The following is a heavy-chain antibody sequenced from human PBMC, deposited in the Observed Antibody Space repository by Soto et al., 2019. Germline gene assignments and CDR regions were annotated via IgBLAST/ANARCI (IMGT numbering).Heavy chain of an antibody. V-gene: IGHV4-38-2*01. Sequence: SETLSLTCAVSGYSISSGYNWGWIRQPPGKGLEWIGSIYHSGSMYYNPSLKSRVTISVDTSKNQFSLTLSAVAAADTAAYYCARGGSADSSGWWYFDTWGQGTLVTVSA. D-gene: IGHD6-19*01. J-gene: IGHJ4*02. CDR1: GYSISSGYN. CDR3: ARGGSADSSGWWYFDT. CDR2: IYHSGSM.